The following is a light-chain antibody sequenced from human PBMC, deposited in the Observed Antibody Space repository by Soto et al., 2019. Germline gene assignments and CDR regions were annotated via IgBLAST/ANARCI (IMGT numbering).Light chain of an antibody. J-gene: IGKJ2*01. Sequence: DIQMTQSPSTLSASVGDRVTITCRASQNIGSWLAWYQQKPGKAPKLLIYKASSLERGVPSRFSGSGSGTEFTLTISCLQPDDFATYFCQQYNSYSYTFAQGTKLEIK. CDR3: QQYNSYSYT. CDR2: KAS. CDR1: QNIGSW. V-gene: IGKV1-5*03.